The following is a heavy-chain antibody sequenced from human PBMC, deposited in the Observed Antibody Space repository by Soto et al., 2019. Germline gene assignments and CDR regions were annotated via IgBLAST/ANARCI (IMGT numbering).Heavy chain of an antibody. V-gene: IGHV5-10-1*01. CDR1: RYSFTSYW. CDR2: IDPSDSYT. D-gene: IGHD4-17*01. J-gene: IGHJ5*02. Sequence: GESLKISCKGSRYSFTSYWISWVRQMPGKGLEWMGRIDPSDSYTNYSPSFQGHVTISADKSISTAYLQWSSLKASDTAMYYCARHYGGNSDWFDPWGQGTMVTVS. CDR3: ARHYGGNSDWFDP.